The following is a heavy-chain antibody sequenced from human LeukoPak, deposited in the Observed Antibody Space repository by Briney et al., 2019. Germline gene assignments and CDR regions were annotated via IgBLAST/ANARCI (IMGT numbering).Heavy chain of an antibody. J-gene: IGHJ4*02. Sequence: PGGSLRLSCAASGFTFSSYGMHWVRQAPGRGLEWVAFIRYDGSNKYYADYVKGRFTISRDNSKNTLYLQMNSLRSDDTAVYYCARGDYFDYWGQGTLVTVSS. CDR3: ARGDYFDY. V-gene: IGHV3-30*02. CDR2: IRYDGSNK. CDR1: GFTFSSYG.